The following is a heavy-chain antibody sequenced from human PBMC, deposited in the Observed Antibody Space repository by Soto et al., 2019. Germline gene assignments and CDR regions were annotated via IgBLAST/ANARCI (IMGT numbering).Heavy chain of an antibody. CDR2: ISSSSSTI. V-gene: IGHV3-48*02. J-gene: IGHJ3*02. D-gene: IGHD3-10*02. CDR1: GFTFSSYS. CDR3: ARGWSRTMYAFDI. Sequence: PGGSLRLSXAASGFTFSSYSMNWVRQAPGKGLEWVSYISSSSSTIYYADSVKGRFTISRDNAKNSLYLQMNSLRDEDTAVYYCARGWSRTMYAFDIWGQGTMVTVSS.